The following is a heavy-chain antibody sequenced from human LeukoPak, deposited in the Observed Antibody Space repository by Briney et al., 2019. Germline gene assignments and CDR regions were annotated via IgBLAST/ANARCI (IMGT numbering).Heavy chain of an antibody. CDR3: ARWGEATALRAHAFDI. CDR1: GGSISSYY. J-gene: IGHJ3*02. Sequence: SETLSLTCTVSGGSISSYYWSWIRQPPGKGLEWIGYTYYSGSTNYNPSLKSRVTISVDTSKSHFSLRLSSVTAADTAVYYCARWGEATALRAHAFDIWGQGTMVTVSS. V-gene: IGHV4-59*01. D-gene: IGHD3-16*01. CDR2: TYYSGST.